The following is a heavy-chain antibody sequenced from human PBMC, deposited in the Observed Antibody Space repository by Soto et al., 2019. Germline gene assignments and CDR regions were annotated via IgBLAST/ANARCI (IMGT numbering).Heavy chain of an antibody. Sequence: ASVKVSGKASGYTFTGYYMHWVRQAPGQGLEWMGWINPNSGGTNYAQKFQGWVTMTRDTSISTAYMELSRLRSDDTAVYYCARGSQGAVAEGVDYWGQGTLVTVSS. D-gene: IGHD6-19*01. CDR1: GYTFTGYY. CDR2: INPNSGGT. CDR3: ARGSQGAVAEGVDY. J-gene: IGHJ4*02. V-gene: IGHV1-2*04.